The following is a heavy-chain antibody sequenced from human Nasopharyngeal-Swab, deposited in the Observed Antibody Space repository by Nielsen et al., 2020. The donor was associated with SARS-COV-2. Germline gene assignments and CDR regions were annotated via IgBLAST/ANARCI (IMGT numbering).Heavy chain of an antibody. V-gene: IGHV4-59*01. CDR3: ARGSMIYFDY. D-gene: IGHD3-22*01. Sequence: WIRQPPGKGLEWIAYVHYSGSTDYNPSLMSRVTVSADTVMNQFSLKLDSVTAADTAVYYCARGSMIYFDYWGQGTLVTVSS. CDR2: VHYSGST. J-gene: IGHJ4*02.